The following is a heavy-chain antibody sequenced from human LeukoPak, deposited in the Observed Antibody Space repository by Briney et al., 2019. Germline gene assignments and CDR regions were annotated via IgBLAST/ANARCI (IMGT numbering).Heavy chain of an antibody. V-gene: IGHV4-34*01. CDR1: GGSFSGYY. CDR2: INHSGST. CDR3: RIRGYSYGRAFDY. J-gene: IGHJ4*02. D-gene: IGHD5-18*01. Sequence: SETLSLTCAVSGGSFSGYYWSWIRQPPGKGLEWIGEINHSGSTNYNPSLKSRVTISVDTSKNQFSLKLSSVTAADTAVYYCRIRGYSYGRAFDYWGQGTLVTVSS.